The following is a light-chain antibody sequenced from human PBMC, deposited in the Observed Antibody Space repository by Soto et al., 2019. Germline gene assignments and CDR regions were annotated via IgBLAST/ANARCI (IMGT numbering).Light chain of an antibody. CDR1: QGISVY. V-gene: IGKV1-27*01. Sequence: DIQLTQSPSSLSTSVGDRVTITCRASQGISVYLAWYQHKVGKVPKLLIYAASTLQSAVPSRFSGSGSGTEFTLTISSLQPEDVATYYCQKYNSAPWTFGQGTKVEIK. CDR3: QKYNSAPWT. CDR2: AAS. J-gene: IGKJ1*01.